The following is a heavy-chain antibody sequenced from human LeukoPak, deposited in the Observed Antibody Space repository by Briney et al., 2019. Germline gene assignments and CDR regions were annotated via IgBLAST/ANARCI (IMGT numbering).Heavy chain of an antibody. D-gene: IGHD2-2*01. V-gene: IGHV1-18*01. J-gene: IGHJ4*02. CDR1: GYTFTSYG. CDR2: ISAYNGNT. Sequence: ASVKVSCKASGYTFTSYGIRWVRQALGQGLEWMGWISAYNGNTNYAQKLQGRVTMTTDTSTSTAYMELRSLRSDDTAVYYCARGTRYQLLLDYWGQGTLVTVSS. CDR3: ARGTRYQLLLDY.